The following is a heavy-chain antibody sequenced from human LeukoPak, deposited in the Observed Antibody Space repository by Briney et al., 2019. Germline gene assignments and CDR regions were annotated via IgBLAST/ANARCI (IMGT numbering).Heavy chain of an antibody. V-gene: IGHV1-69*06. J-gene: IGHJ3*02. CDR1: GDTFSIYA. D-gene: IGHD1-26*01. CDR3: ARGSYQGAFDI. Sequence: ASVKVSCKASGDTFSIYAISWVRQAPGQGLECMGGIIPTLGTTNYAQKFQGRVTITADKSTSTAYMELSSLRSEDTAVYYCARGSYQGAFDIWGQGTMVTVSS. CDR2: IIPTLGTT.